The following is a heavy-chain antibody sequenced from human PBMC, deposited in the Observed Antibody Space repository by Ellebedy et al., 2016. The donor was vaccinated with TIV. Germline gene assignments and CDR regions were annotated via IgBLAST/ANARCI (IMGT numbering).Heavy chain of an antibody. CDR1: GGTFTNYA. D-gene: IGHD3-10*01. V-gene: IGHV1-69*13. CDR3: ARLGRFGESMPPYYYYPMDV. J-gene: IGHJ6*02. CDR2: IIATVGSA. Sequence: ASVKVSCKASGGTFTNYAISWVRLAPGQGLEWLGGIIATVGSADYAQSFQGRVTITADESTNTTHMELSSLRSEDTAVYYCARLGRFGESMPPYYYYPMDVWGQGTTVTVSS.